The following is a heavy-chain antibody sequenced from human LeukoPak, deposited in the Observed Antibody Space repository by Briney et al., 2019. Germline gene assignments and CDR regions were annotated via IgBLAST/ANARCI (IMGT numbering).Heavy chain of an antibody. CDR3: GKDGGQYSSGPEFDP. CDR2: ISGGGERT. J-gene: IGHJ5*02. V-gene: IGHV3-23*01. Sequence: GGSLRLSCAASGIVFSTTAMNWAHQSPGRGLEWVSAISGGGERTFYADSVKGRFTISRDNSKDMLYLQMNSLRVDDTAIYFCGKDGGQYSSGPEFDPRGQGALVTVSS. CDR1: GIVFSTTA. D-gene: IGHD6-19*01.